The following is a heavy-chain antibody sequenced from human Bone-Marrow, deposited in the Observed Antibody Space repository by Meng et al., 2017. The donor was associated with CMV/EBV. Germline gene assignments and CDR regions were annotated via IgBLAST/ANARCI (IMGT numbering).Heavy chain of an antibody. CDR1: GFTFSSYG. V-gene: IGHV3-30*02. J-gene: IGHJ3*02. D-gene: IGHD3-3*01. CDR2: IRYDGSNK. Sequence: GGSLRLSCAASGFTFSSYGMHWVRQAPGKGLEWVAFIRYDGSNKYYADSVKGRFTISRDNSKNTLYLQMNSLRAEDTAVYYCAKYNDFWSGYYTQAFYICGQGTMVTVSS. CDR3: AKYNDFWSGYYTQAFYI.